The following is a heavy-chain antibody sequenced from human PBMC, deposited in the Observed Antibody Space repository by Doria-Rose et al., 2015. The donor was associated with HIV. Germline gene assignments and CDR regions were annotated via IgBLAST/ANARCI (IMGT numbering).Heavy chain of an antibody. CDR1: GYTFTRYA. D-gene: IGHD2-2*01. CDR3: AKGRVRVVQAATTLDF. V-gene: IGHV1-3*01. CDR2: IDVDNGNT. J-gene: IGHJ4*02. Sequence: VQLVQSGAEVKKPGASVRVSCKASGYTFTRYAMHWVRQAPGQKPEWMGWIDVDNGNTEYSQKFRGRLTITRDTSASTAYMELSSLTSDDTAVYYCAKGRVRVVQAATTLDFWGQGTLVTVSS.